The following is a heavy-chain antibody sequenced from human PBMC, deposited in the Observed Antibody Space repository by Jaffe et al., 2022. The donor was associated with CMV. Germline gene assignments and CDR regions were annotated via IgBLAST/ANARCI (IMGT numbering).Heavy chain of an antibody. CDR2: INHSGST. V-gene: IGHV4-34*01. CDR3: AGSYYDYVWGSYRHRGNNWFDP. D-gene: IGHD3-16*02. J-gene: IGHJ5*02. Sequence: QVQLQQWGAGLLKPSETLSLTCAVYGGSFSGYYWSWIRQPPGKGLEWIGEINHSGSTNYNPSLKSRVTISVDTSKNQFSLKLSSVTAADTAVYYCAGSYYDYVWGSYRHRGNNWFDPWGQGTLVTVSS. CDR1: GGSFSGYY.